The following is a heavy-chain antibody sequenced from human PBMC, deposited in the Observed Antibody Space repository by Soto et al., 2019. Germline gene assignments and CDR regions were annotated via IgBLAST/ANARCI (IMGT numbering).Heavy chain of an antibody. D-gene: IGHD4-17*01. Sequence: QVQLQESGPGLVEPSQTLSLICTVSGGSISSGDYYWSWIRQLPGKGLEWIGYIYYSGTTFHNPSLKSRVWISEHTSKHLFPLKLSSVPAAISAVYYCARTAGYYGLSKYFQHWGQGTLVTVSA. CDR1: GGSISSGDYY. CDR2: IYYSGTT. V-gene: IGHV4-31*03. CDR3: ARTAGYYGLSKYFQH. J-gene: IGHJ1*01.